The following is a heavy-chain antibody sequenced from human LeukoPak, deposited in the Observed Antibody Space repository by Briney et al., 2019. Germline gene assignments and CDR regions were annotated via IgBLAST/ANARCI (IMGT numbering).Heavy chain of an antibody. Sequence: EASVKVSCKASGYTFTGYYMHWVRQAPGQGREWMGWINPNSGGTNYAQKFQGRVTMTRDTSISTAYMELSRLRSDDTAVYYCVRVNRGLARGGSGTFDFWGQGTLVSVSS. V-gene: IGHV1-2*02. D-gene: IGHD3-10*01. CDR2: INPNSGGT. CDR3: VRVNRGLARGGSGTFDF. CDR1: GYTFTGYY. J-gene: IGHJ4*02.